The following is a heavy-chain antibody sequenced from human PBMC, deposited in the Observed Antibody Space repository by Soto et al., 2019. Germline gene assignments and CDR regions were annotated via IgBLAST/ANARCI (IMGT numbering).Heavy chain of an antibody. CDR1: GHTFTGFG. V-gene: IGHV1-18*01. J-gene: IGHJ6*02. CDR2: VSAYNGAT. Sequence: ASVKVSCKGSGHTFTGFGISWVRQAPGQGLEWMGWVSAYNGATHYAQKVQGRVTMTADTSTNTAYMELRSLRSDDTAVYYCARDKAFATVSGKKYYSYGMDVWGQGTTVTVAS. CDR3: ARDKAFATVSGKKYYSYGMDV. D-gene: IGHD6-19*01.